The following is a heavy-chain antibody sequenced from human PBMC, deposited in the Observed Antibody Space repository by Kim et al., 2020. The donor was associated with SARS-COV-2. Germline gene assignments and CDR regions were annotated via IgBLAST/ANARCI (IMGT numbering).Heavy chain of an antibody. J-gene: IGHJ4*02. CDR3: ATAPRGGSGGSCFDY. D-gene: IGHD2-15*01. V-gene: IGHV4-31*02. Sequence: PSLKSRVTISVDAARNQFSLKLSSVTAADTAVYYCATAPRGGSGGSCFDYWGQGTLVTVSS.